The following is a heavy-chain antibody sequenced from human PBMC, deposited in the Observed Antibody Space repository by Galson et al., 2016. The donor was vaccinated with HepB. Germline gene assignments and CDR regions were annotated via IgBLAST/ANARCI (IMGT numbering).Heavy chain of an antibody. Sequence: SVKVSCKASGYTFTNYAIHWVRQAPGQGLEWMGWINAGNGNTKYSQRFQGRVTITRDTSASTAYMELNSLRSEDTAVYYCARVTVYSGSYYYAFEIWGQGTMVTVSS. CDR3: ARVTVYSGSYYYAFEI. CDR2: INAGNGNT. CDR1: GYTFTNYA. D-gene: IGHD1-26*01. V-gene: IGHV1-3*01. J-gene: IGHJ3*02.